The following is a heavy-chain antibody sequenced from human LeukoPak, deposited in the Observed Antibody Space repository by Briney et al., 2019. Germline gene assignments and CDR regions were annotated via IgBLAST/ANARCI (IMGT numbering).Heavy chain of an antibody. D-gene: IGHD3-3*01. J-gene: IGHJ6*03. Sequence: AGGSLRLSCAASGFTFSSYAMHWVRQAPGKWLECVAVISYDGSNKYYADSVKGRFTISRDNSKNTLYLQMNRLRGEDTAGYYCARQNDFWSGYKVMDVWGKGTTVSVSS. CDR1: GFTFSSYA. V-gene: IGHV3-30-3*01. CDR2: ISYDGSNK. CDR3: ARQNDFWSGYKVMDV.